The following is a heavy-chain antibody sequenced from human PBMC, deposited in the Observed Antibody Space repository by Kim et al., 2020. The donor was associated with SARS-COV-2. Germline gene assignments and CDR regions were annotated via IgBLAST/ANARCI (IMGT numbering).Heavy chain of an antibody. J-gene: IGHJ6*01. D-gene: IGHD3-9*01. CDR3: SKCKITMFYGVLYGMVV. V-gene: IGHV3-9*01. CDR2: ISWNSCTK. Sequence: GGSLRLSCAASGFTFEDYAMHRVRQAPGKGLEWVSGISWNSCTKGYADPVKGRFTISRDNSKNSLDSQMNSLRTEDTGLYYWSKCKITMFYGVLYGMVV. CDR1: GFTFEDYA.